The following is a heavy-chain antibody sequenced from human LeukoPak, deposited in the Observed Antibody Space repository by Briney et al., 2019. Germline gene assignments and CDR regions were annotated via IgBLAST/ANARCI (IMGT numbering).Heavy chain of an antibody. J-gene: IGHJ5*02. CDR1: GYTFTGDY. V-gene: IGHV1-2*06. CDR2: IHPNSGGT. CDR3: TRETLNWFDP. Sequence: ASVKVSCKASGYTFTGDYMHWVRQAPGQGLEWMGRIHPNSGGTKYAQKFQGRVTMTRDTSIATVYMELSRLRSDDTAVYYCTRETLNWFDPWGQGTLVTVSS.